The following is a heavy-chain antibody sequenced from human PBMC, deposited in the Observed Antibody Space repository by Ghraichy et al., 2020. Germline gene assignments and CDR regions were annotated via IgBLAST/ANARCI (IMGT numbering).Heavy chain of an antibody. Sequence: GRSLRLSCAASGFTFSSYAMHWVRQAPGKGLEWVAVISYDGSNKYYADSVKGRFTISRDNSKNTLYLQMNSLRAEDTAVYYCARDFRGLFDYWGQGTLVTVSS. V-gene: IGHV3-30-3*01. CDR3: ARDFRGLFDY. CDR1: GFTFSSYA. D-gene: IGHD5-12*01. CDR2: ISYDGSNK. J-gene: IGHJ4*02.